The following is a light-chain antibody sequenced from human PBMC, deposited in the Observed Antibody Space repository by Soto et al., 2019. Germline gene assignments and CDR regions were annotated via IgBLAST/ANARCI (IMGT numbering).Light chain of an antibody. Sequence: EIVLTQSSGTLSLSPGERATLSCRASQPVSSNYLAWYQHKPGQAPRLLIYGASSRATGIPDRFSGSGSGTDFTLTISRLEPEDFAVYYCQQYGTSLRTFGQGTKV. J-gene: IGKJ1*01. V-gene: IGKV3-20*01. CDR2: GAS. CDR1: QPVSSNY. CDR3: QQYGTSLRT.